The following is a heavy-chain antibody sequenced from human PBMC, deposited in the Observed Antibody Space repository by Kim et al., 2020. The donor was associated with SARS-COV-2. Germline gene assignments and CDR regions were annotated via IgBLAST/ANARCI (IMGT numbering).Heavy chain of an antibody. CDR2: ISYDGSNK. CDR3: AKSSRAGLYGGQRVYYYYYGMDV. D-gene: IGHD2-15*01. Sequence: GGSLRLSCAASGFTFSSYGMHWVRQAPGKGLEWVAVISYDGSNKYYADSVKGRFTISRDNSKNTLYLQMNSLRAEDTAVYYCAKSSRAGLYGGQRVYYYYYGMDVWGQGTTVTVSS. CDR1: GFTFSSYG. J-gene: IGHJ6*02. V-gene: IGHV3-30*18.